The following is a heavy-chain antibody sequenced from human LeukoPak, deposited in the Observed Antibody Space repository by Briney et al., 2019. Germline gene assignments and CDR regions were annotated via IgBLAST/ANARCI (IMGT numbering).Heavy chain of an antibody. J-gene: IGHJ4*02. CDR2: ISGSGGST. V-gene: IGHV3-23*01. Sequence: GGSLRLSCAASGFTFSSYAISWVRQAPGKGLEWVSAISGSGGSTYYADSVKGRSTISRDNSKNTLYLQMNSLRAEDTAVYYCAKDRRIVATPGFDYWGQGTLVTVSS. D-gene: IGHD5-12*01. CDR1: GFTFSSYA. CDR3: AKDRRIVATPGFDY.